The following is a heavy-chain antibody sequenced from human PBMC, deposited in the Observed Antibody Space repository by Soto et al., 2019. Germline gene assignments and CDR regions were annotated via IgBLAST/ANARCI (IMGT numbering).Heavy chain of an antibody. D-gene: IGHD3-3*01. CDR1: GGSISSYY. CDR3: ARIPTIFGVVISGFDP. Sequence: QVQLQESGPGLVKPSETLSLTCTVSGGSISSYYWSWIRQPPGKGLEWIGYIYYSGSTNYNPSLKSRVTISVDTSKNQFALKLSSVTAADTAVYYCARIPTIFGVVISGFDPWGQGTLVTVSS. V-gene: IGHV4-59*01. J-gene: IGHJ5*02. CDR2: IYYSGST.